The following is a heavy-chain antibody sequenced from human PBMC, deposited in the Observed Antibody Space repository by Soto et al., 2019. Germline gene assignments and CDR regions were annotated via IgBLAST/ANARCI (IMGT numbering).Heavy chain of an antibody. CDR3: ARDRPTSSIRARDYSYGMDV. CDR1: GYSFITYG. V-gene: IGHV1-18*01. Sequence: ASVKVSCKASGYSFITYGISWVRQAPGQGLEWMGWISTYNGNTNYAQKLQGRITMTTDTSTTTGYMELRSLRSDDTAVYYCARDRPTSSIRARDYSYGMDVWGQGTTVTVSS. D-gene: IGHD6-6*01. J-gene: IGHJ6*02. CDR2: ISTYNGNT.